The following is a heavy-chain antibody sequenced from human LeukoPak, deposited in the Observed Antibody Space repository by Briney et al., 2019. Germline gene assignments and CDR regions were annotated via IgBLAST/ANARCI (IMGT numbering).Heavy chain of an antibody. J-gene: IGHJ3*02. V-gene: IGHV4-31*03. Sequence: TSETLSLTCTVSGGSISSGDYYWSWIRQHPGKGLEWIGYIYYRGDTYYNPSLKSRVTISLDTSNNQFSLKLNSVTAADTAVYYCARDSSRSRHYYDTTGYRIDAFDTWGHGTMVTVSS. D-gene: IGHD3-22*01. CDR1: GGSISSGDYY. CDR3: ARDSSRSRHYYDTTGYRIDAFDT. CDR2: IYYRGDT.